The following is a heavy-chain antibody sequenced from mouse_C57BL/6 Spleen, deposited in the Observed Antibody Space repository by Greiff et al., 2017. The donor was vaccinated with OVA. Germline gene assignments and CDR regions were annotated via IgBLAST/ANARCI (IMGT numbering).Heavy chain of an antibody. CDR2: FYPGSGSI. CDR3: ARHEVYGSSSYYAMDY. D-gene: IGHD1-1*01. J-gene: IGHJ4*01. Sequence: VQGVESGAELVKPGASVKLSCKASGYTFTEYTIHWVKQRSGQGLEWIGWFYPGSGSIKYNEKFKDKATLTADKSSSTVYMELSRLTSEDSAVYFCARHEVYGSSSYYAMDYWGQGTSVTVSS. CDR1: GYTFTEYT. V-gene: IGHV1-62-2*01.